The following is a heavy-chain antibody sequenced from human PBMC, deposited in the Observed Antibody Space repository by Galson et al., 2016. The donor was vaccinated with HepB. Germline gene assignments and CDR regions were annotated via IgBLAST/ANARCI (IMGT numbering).Heavy chain of an antibody. D-gene: IGHD3-3*01. Sequence: SLRLSCAASGFTFSSYSMNWVRQAPGKGLEWVSYISSSSTIYYADSVMGRFTISRDNAKNSLYLQMNSLRAEYTAVYYSARAQYDFWSVYYTRGGYYGMDVWGKGTPVTVSS. J-gene: IGHJ6*04. CDR1: GFTFSSYS. CDR2: ISSSSTI. CDR3: ARAQYDFWSVYYTRGGYYGMDV. V-gene: IGHV3-48*01.